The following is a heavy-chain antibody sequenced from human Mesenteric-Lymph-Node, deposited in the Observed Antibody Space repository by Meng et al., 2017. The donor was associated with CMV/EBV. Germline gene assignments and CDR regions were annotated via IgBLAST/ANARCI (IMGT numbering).Heavy chain of an antibody. Sequence: GESLKISCAASGFTLSSSYMSWVRQAPGKGLEWVSVIYSGGSTKYADSVQGRFTISRDNAKNSLYLQMNSLRAADTALYYCAKDKGEVVRLVGLDVWGQGTTVTVSS. CDR2: IYSGGST. D-gene: IGHD2-2*01. CDR3: AKDKGEVVRLVGLDV. V-gene: IGHV3-53*05. CDR1: GFTLSSSY. J-gene: IGHJ6*02.